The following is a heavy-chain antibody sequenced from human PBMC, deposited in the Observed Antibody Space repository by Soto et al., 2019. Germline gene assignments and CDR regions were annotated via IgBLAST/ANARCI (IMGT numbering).Heavy chain of an antibody. J-gene: IGHJ4*02. CDR3: AVAVAGPTAIGY. CDR2: INSDGSST. D-gene: IGHD6-19*01. CDR1: GFTFSSDL. Sequence: EGSLILSWAAYGFTFSSDLMHWVRQAPGKGLVWVSRINSDGSSTSYADSVKGRFTISRDNAKNTLYLQMNSLRAEDTAVYYCAVAVAGPTAIGYWGQGTLVTVSS. V-gene: IGHV3-74*01.